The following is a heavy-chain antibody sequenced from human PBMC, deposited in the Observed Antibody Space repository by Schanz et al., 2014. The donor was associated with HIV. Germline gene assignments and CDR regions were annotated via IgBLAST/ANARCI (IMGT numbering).Heavy chain of an antibody. D-gene: IGHD3-22*01. J-gene: IGHJ5*02. CDR2: IWFDGTNK. CDR3: ARQSTYYYDTSGYQFDP. V-gene: IGHV3-33*01. Sequence: QVQLVESGGGVVQPGRSLRLSCAASGFTFSNYGMHWVRQAPGKGLEWVAVIWFDGTNKYYADSVKGRFTISRDNSKNPLYLQMNSLRAEDTAVYYCARQSTYYYDTSGYQFDPWGQGTLVTVSS. CDR1: GFTFSNYG.